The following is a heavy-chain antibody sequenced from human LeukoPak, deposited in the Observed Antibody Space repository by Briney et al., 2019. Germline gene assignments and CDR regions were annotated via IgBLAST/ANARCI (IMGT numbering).Heavy chain of an antibody. Sequence: SQTLSLTCAVSGGSISSGGYSWSWIRQPPGKGLEWIGYIYHSGSTCYNPSLKSRVTISADRSKNQFSLKLSSVTAADTAVYYCARYCSSTSCSFFDYWGQGTLVTVSS. J-gene: IGHJ4*02. CDR3: ARYCSSTSCSFFDY. D-gene: IGHD2-2*01. V-gene: IGHV4-30-2*01. CDR2: IYHSGST. CDR1: GGSISSGGYS.